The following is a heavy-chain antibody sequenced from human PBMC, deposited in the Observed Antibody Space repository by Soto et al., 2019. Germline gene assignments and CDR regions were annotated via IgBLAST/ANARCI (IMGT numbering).Heavy chain of an antibody. D-gene: IGHD1-1*01. Sequence: EVQLVESGGALVPPGGYLSLSCEASGFSFSSYWMTWVRQAPGKRLEYVAIIRQDGSEKKYVDSVMGRFTISRDNAKTSSYLQMNRLRDEDTAVYYCMTTTRDRPFDYWGQGTLVTVSS. V-gene: IGHV3-7*03. CDR3: MTTTRDRPFDY. J-gene: IGHJ4*02. CDR1: GFSFSSYW. CDR2: IRQDGSEK.